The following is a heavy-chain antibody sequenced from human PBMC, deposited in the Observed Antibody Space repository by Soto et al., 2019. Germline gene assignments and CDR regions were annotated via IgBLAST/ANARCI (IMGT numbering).Heavy chain of an antibody. CDR3: ARGANVRITIFGVPRGWFDP. J-gene: IGHJ5*02. D-gene: IGHD3-3*01. Sequence: EVQLVESGGGLVQPGGSLRLSCAASGFTFSSYWMSWVRQAPGKGLEWVANIKQDGSEKYYVDSVKGRFTISRDNAKNPLYLQINSLRAEDTAVYYCARGANVRITIFGVPRGWFDPWGQGTLVTVSS. CDR1: GFTFSSYW. V-gene: IGHV3-7*01. CDR2: IKQDGSEK.